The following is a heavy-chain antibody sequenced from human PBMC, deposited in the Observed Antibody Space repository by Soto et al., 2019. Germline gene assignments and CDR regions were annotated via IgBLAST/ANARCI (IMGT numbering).Heavy chain of an antibody. D-gene: IGHD4-17*01. CDR2: INHSGST. J-gene: IGHJ5*02. V-gene: IGHV4-34*01. Sequence: PSETLSLTCAVSGGSFSGYYWSWIRQPPGKGLEWIGEINHSGSTNYNPSLKSRVTISVDTSKNQFSLKLSSVTAADTAVYYCASVGGLGEYGINWFDPWGQGTLVTVSS. CDR1: GGSFSGYY. CDR3: ASVGGLGEYGINWFDP.